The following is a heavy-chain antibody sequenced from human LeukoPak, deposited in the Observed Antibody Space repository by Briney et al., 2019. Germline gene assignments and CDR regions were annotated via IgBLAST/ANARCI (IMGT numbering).Heavy chain of an antibody. CDR2: IYTSGST. CDR1: GGSISSYY. V-gene: IGHV4-4*07. CDR3: ARVGNYYDSSGYYDDAFDI. Sequence: PSETLSLTCTVSGGSISSYYWSWIRQPAGKGLEWIGRIYTSGSTNYNPSLKSRVTMSVDTSKNQSSLKLSSVTAADTAVYYCARVGNYYDSSGYYDDAFDIWGQGTMVTVSS. D-gene: IGHD3-22*01. J-gene: IGHJ3*02.